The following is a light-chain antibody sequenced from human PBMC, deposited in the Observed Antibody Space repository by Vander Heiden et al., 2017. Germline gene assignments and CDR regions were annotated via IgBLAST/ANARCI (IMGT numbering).Light chain of an antibody. CDR3: QQLNSYPLHT. J-gene: IGKJ2*01. CDR2: AAS. V-gene: IGKV1-9*01. Sequence: DIQFTQSPSFLSASVGDRVTITSRASQGISSYLAWYQQKPVKAPKLLIYAASTLQSGVPSRFSGSRYRREFTLTISSLQPEDFAAYSCQQLNSYPLHTFGQGTKLEIK. CDR1: QGISSY.